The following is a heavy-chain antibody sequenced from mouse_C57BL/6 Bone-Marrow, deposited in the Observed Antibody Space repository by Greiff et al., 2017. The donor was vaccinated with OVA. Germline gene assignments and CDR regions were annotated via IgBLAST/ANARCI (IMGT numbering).Heavy chain of an antibody. V-gene: IGHV1-82*01. J-gene: IGHJ3*01. D-gene: IGHD2-2*01. CDR1: GYAFSSSW. CDR3: APMVRDWFAY. CDR2: IYPGDGDT. Sequence: VQGVESGPELVKPGASVKISCKASGYAFSSSWMNWVKQRPGKGLEWIGRIYPGDGDTNYNGKFKGKATLTADKSSSTAYMQLSSLTSEDSAVYFCAPMVRDWFAYWGQGTLVTVSA.